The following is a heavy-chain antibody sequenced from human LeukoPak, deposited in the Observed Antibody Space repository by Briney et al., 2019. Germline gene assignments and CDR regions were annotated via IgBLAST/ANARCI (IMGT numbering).Heavy chain of an antibody. CDR2: ISSSGSII. D-gene: IGHD6-19*01. J-gene: IGHJ4*02. Sequence: GGSLRLSCVGSGFTFSSYEMNWVRQAPGKGLEWVSYISSSGSIIYYADSVKGRFTISRDNSKNTLYLQMNSLRAEDTAVYYCAKDGGGYSSGWYDYWGQGTLVTVSS. CDR1: GFTFSSYE. CDR3: AKDGGGYSSGWYDY. V-gene: IGHV3-48*03.